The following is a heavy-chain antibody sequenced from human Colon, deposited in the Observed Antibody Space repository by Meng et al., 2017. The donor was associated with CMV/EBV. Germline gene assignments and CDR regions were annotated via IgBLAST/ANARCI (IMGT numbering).Heavy chain of an antibody. Sequence: AHLVHSGTDVTKHRASVQCPCKSSGHTFAANHLHWVRPAPGQGLEWMGLIYPQDGGTYFAQKFQDRVTLTRDTSITTAYMELSGLTSDDTAIYYCVRESWYFDFWGEGTLVTVSS. V-gene: IGHV1-2*02. CDR2: IYPQDGGT. CDR1: GHTFAANH. D-gene: IGHD6-13*01. CDR3: VRESWYFDF. J-gene: IGHJ4*02.